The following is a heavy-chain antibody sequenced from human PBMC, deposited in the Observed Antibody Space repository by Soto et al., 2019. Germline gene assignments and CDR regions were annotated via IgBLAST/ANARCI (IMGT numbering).Heavy chain of an antibody. V-gene: IGHV3-21*02. D-gene: IGHD6-6*01. CDR1: GFVFGSAA. CDR2: ISSSGTYI. Sequence: EGQLVESGGGLVKPGGSLRLSCVGSGFVFGSAAMNWVRQAPGKGLEWVASISSSGTYIDYADSVKGRFTTSRDNANNLLSLKMTSLRGDDTAVYYCARAGGVAARPKFCAGLDVWGQGTTVSVSS. CDR3: ARAGGVAARPKFCAGLDV. J-gene: IGHJ6*02.